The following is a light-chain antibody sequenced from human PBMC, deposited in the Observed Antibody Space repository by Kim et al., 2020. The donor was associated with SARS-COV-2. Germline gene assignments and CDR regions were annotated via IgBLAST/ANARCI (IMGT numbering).Light chain of an antibody. CDR2: QDS. Sequence: AAPGPTASITCTGVKLGDKYACWYQQKPGQVPVLDIDQDSKRATGVPVRVSGSNTGNTVTMSSSGTEDMDEDDYYCQEWDSNTAVFGGGTQLTVL. CDR3: QEWDSNTAV. CDR1: KLGDKY. V-gene: IGLV3-1*01. J-gene: IGLJ3*02.